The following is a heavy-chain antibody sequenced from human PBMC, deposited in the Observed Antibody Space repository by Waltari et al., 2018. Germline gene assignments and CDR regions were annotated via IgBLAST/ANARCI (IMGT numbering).Heavy chain of an antibody. V-gene: IGHV3-7*01. CDR1: GFTFSSYW. J-gene: IGHJ6*02. CDR2: IKQDGSEK. CDR3: ATGALRGAWTVTIATRDYGMDV. Sequence: EVQLVESGGGLVQPGGSLRLSCAASGFTFSSYWMSWVRQAPGKGLAWVANIKQDGSEKYYVDSVKGRFTISRDNAKNSLYLQMNSLRAEDTAVYYCATGALRGAWTVTIATRDYGMDVWGQGTTVTVSS. D-gene: IGHD3-3*01.